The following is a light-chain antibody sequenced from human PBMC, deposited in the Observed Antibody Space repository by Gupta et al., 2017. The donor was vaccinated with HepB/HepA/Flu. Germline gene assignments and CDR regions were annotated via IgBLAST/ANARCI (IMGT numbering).Light chain of an antibody. V-gene: IGKV3-15*01. CDR3: QQYNNWPRT. Sequence: EIVMTQSPATLSVSPGERATLSCRASQSVSSNVAWYQQKPGQAPRLLIYGASTRATGIPARFSGSGSGTEFTLTISILQSEDFAVYYCQQYNNWPRTFGPGTKVDIK. CDR1: QSVSSN. J-gene: IGKJ3*01. CDR2: GAS.